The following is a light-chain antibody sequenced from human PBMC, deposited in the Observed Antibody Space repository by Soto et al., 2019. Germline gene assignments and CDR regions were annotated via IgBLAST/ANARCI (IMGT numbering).Light chain of an antibody. CDR1: QSISNY. CDR2: KAS. J-gene: IGKJ1*01. Sequence: DIQMTQSPSTLSASVGDRVTIACRASQSISNYLAWYQQKPGKAPKLLIYKASSIESGVPSRFSGRGSGTDFTLTISSLQPDDFATYYCQQYNSYSWTFGQGTKVDIK. V-gene: IGKV1-5*03. CDR3: QQYNSYSWT.